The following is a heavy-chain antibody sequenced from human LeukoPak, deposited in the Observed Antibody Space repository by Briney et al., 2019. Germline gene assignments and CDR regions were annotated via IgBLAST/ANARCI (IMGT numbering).Heavy chain of an antibody. Sequence: QSGGSLRLSCAVSGFTFRIYAMSWVRQAPGKGLEWVSDISGSGGSTSYADSVKGRFTISRDNSNNTLFLQMNSLRAEDTAVYYCARDLTKLYLYGMDVWGRGTTVTVSS. D-gene: IGHD3-9*01. J-gene: IGHJ6*02. CDR3: ARDLTKLYLYGMDV. V-gene: IGHV3-23*01. CDR1: GFTFRIYA. CDR2: ISGSGGST.